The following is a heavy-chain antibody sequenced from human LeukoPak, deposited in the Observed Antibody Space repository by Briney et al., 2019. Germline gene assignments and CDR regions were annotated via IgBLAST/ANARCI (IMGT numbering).Heavy chain of an antibody. Sequence: GGSLRLSCAASGFTVSNSYMSWVRQAPGKGLEWVSVIYSGGTTYYADSVKGRFIISRDNSKNTLYLQMNSLRAEDTAVYYCARGGTRDGYNSYYFDYWGQGTLVTVSS. D-gene: IGHD5-24*01. CDR3: ARGGTRDGYNSYYFDY. V-gene: IGHV3-53*01. J-gene: IGHJ4*02. CDR2: IYSGGTT. CDR1: GFTVSNSY.